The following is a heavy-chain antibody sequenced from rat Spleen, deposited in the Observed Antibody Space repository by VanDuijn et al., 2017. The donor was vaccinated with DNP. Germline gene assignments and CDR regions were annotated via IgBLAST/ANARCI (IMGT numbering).Heavy chain of an antibody. Sequence: EVQLVESGGGLVQPGRSLKLSCAASGFTFSNYDMAWVRQAPTKGLEWVASISPSGGSTYYRDSGKGRFTVSRGNARSSLYLQMDSLRSEDTATYYCARSELAYLAYWGQGVMVTVSS. J-gene: IGHJ2*01. D-gene: IGHD5-1*01. CDR1: GFTFSNYD. V-gene: IGHV5-25*01. CDR3: ARSELAYLAY. CDR2: ISPSGGST.